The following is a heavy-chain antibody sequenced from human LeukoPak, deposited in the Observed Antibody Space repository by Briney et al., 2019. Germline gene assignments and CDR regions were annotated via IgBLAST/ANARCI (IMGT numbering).Heavy chain of an antibody. CDR3: IRGRVHLDY. J-gene: IGHJ4*02. V-gene: IGHV3-49*04. CDR2: IRSKAYGGTI. Sequence: GGSLRLSCVASGFTLRSYEMHWVRQAPGKGLEWVGFIRSKAYGGTIEYAASVKGRFIISRDDSKSSAYLQMNSLKTEDTAVYYCIRGRVHLDYWGQGTLVTVSS. CDR1: GFTLRSYE.